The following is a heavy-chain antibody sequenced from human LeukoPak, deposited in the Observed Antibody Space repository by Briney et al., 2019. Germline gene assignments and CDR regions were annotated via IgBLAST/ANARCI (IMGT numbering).Heavy chain of an antibody. CDR1: GVSISSGGYH. D-gene: IGHD3-10*01. CDR2: KYDTGDS. J-gene: IGHJ4*02. Sequence: SETLSLTCTVSGVSISSGGYHWSWVRQHPGKGLEWIGYKYDTGDSYYNPSLESRVTISVDSAKNQFSLKLASVTAADTAVYFCARWGSALIPGVVPFDNWGQGTLVTVSS. CDR3: ARWGSALIPGVVPFDN. V-gene: IGHV4-31*03.